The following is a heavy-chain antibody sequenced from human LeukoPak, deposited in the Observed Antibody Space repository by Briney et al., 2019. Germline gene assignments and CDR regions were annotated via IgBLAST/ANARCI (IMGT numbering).Heavy chain of an antibody. Sequence: GGSLRLSCAASGFTFSSYAMSWVRQAPGKGLEWVSAISGSGGSTYYADSVKGRFTISRDNSKNTLYLQMNSLRAEDTAVYYCATGIVLMVYWPEPDYWGQGTLVTVSS. D-gene: IGHD2-8*01. CDR2: ISGSGGST. CDR3: ATGIVLMVYWPEPDY. V-gene: IGHV3-23*01. J-gene: IGHJ4*02. CDR1: GFTFSSYA.